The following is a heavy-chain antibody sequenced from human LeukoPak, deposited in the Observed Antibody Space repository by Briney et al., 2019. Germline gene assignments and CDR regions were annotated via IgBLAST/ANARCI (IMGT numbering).Heavy chain of an antibody. CDR1: GYTFTSYG. V-gene: IGHV1-18*01. D-gene: IGHD3-22*01. J-gene: IGHJ4*02. CDR2: ISAYNGNT. Sequence: ASVKVSCKASGYTFTSYGISWVRQAPGQGLEWMGWISAYNGNTNYVQKLQGRVTMTTDTSTSTAYMELRSLRSDDTAVYYCARDVPYDSSGYYWLLFDYWGQGTLVTVSS. CDR3: ARDVPYDSSGYYWLLFDY.